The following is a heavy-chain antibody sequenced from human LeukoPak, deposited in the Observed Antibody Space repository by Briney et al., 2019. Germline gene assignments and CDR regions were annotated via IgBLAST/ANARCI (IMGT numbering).Heavy chain of an antibody. D-gene: IGHD6-19*01. Sequence: GGSLRLSCAASGFTFSSYSMNWVRQAPGKGLEWVSSISSSSSYIYYADSVKGRFTISRDNAKNSLYLQMNSLRAEDTAVYYCARVPDLSGWYSLSIDYYGMDVWGQGTTVTVSS. CDR2: ISSSSSYI. CDR1: GFTFSSYS. CDR3: ARVPDLSGWYSLSIDYYGMDV. J-gene: IGHJ6*02. V-gene: IGHV3-21*01.